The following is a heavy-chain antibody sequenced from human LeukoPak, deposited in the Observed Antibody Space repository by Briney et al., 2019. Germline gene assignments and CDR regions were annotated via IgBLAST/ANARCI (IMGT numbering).Heavy chain of an antibody. Sequence: PGGSLRLSCAASGFSFRNYAMNWVRQAPGKGLEWVAVISYDGSNKYYADSVKGRFTISRDNSKNTLYLQMNSLRAEDTAVYYCAKDQGHGGNDAFDIWGQGTMVTVSS. J-gene: IGHJ3*02. V-gene: IGHV3-30*01. CDR2: ISYDGSNK. D-gene: IGHD4-23*01. CDR1: GFSFRNYA. CDR3: AKDQGHGGNDAFDI.